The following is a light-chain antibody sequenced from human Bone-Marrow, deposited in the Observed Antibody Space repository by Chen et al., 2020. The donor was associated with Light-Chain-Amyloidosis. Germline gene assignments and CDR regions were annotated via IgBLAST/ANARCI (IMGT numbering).Light chain of an antibody. CDR2: EVT. Sequence: QSALTQPASVSGSPGQSITISCTGTSSDVGGDNHVSWYQQHPDKAPKLMIYEVTNRPSWVPDRFSGPKSENTASRTISGLQTEDEADYFCSSYTITNTLVFGSGTRVTVL. CDR3: SSYTITNTLV. V-gene: IGLV2-14*01. CDR1: SSDVGGDNH. J-gene: IGLJ1*01.